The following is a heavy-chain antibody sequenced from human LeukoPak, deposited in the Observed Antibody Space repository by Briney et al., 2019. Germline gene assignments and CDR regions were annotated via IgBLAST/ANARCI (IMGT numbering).Heavy chain of an antibody. CDR2: INSDGSST. V-gene: IGHV3-74*01. J-gene: IGHJ4*02. Sequence: GGSLRLSCAASGLTFSSYWLHWDRQAPGKGLVWVSRINSDGSSTNYADSVKGRFTISRDNAKNTLYLQMNSLGAEDTAVYYCARGCYGDYVCLDYWGQGTLVTVSP. D-gene: IGHD4-17*01. CDR1: GLTFSSYW. CDR3: ARGCYGDYVCLDY.